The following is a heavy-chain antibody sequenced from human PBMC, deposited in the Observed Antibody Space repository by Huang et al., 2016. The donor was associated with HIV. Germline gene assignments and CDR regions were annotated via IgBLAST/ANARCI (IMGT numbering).Heavy chain of an antibody. CDR3: SRHPFDYYDSTDTGALDI. D-gene: IGHD3-22*01. CDR2: IRSKINGYAT. V-gene: IGHV3-73*02. Sequence: EVQLVESGGGLVQPGGSLKLSLAASGFTLSGSAMHWVRQPSGRGLQWVGRIRSKINGYATVYSASVKGRVTISRDDSKNTAYLQMNSLKTEDTAVYYCSRHPFDYYDSTDTGALDIWGQGTMVTVSS. J-gene: IGHJ3*02. CDR1: GFTLSGSA.